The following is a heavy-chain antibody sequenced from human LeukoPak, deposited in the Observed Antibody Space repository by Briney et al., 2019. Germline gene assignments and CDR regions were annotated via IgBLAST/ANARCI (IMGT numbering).Heavy chain of an antibody. CDR3: ARATWDPNYYYYMDV. Sequence: GGSLRLSCAASGFTFSSYTMKWVRQAPGKGLEWVSSISSSSSYIYYADSVKGRFTISRDNAKNSLFLQMNSLRDEDTAVYFCARATWDPNYYYYMDVWGKGTTVTISS. CDR1: GFTFSSYT. D-gene: IGHD1-26*01. J-gene: IGHJ6*03. CDR2: ISSSSSYI. V-gene: IGHV3-21*01.